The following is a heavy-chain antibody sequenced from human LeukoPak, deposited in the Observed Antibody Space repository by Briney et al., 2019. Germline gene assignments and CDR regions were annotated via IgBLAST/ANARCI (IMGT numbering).Heavy chain of an antibody. CDR2: INPSGGST. D-gene: IGHD3-22*01. CDR3: ARVGRYYDSSGYFDY. CDR1: GYTFTSYY. V-gene: IGHV1-46*01. J-gene: IGHJ4*02. Sequence: ASVKVSCKASGYTFTSYYMHWVRQAPGQGLEWMGIINPSGGSTSYAQKFQGRVTMTRDTSTSTVYMELSSLRSEDTAVYYCARVGRYYDSSGYFDYWGQGTLVTVSS.